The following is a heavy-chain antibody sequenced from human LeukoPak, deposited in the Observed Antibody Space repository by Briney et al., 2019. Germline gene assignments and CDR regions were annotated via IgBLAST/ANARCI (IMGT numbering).Heavy chain of an antibody. J-gene: IGHJ5*02. CDR2: ISDSGGGA. CDR3: AKDRPYISSWYGCSTP. Sequence: GGSLRLSCAASGFTFSSNGMTWVRQAPGKGLEWVSTISDSGGGAYYADSVKGRFTISRDSSRGTLYLQMHSLRAEDTAVYYCAKDRPYISSWYGCSTPWGQGTLVTVSS. CDR1: GFTFSSNG. D-gene: IGHD6-13*01. V-gene: IGHV3-23*01.